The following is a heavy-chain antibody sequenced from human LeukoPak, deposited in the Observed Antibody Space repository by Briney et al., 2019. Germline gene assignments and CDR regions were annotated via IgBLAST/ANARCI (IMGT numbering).Heavy chain of an antibody. V-gene: IGHV1-69*02. J-gene: IGHJ4*02. Sequence: ASVKVSCKASGGTFSSYTISWLRHAPGQGLEWMGRIIPILGIANYAQKFQGRVTITADRSTSTAYMELSSLRSEDTAVYYCARALKVCSSTSCDDYWGQGTLVTVSS. D-gene: IGHD2-2*01. CDR1: GGTFSSYT. CDR2: IIPILGIA. CDR3: ARALKVCSSTSCDDY.